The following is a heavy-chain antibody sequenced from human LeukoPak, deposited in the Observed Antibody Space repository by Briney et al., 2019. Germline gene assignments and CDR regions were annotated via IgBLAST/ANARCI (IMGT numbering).Heavy chain of an antibody. CDR2: IYYSGST. CDR1: GGSISSYY. CDR3: ATRGAGSSLIGFDP. J-gene: IGHJ5*02. Sequence: SETLSLTCTVSGGSISSYYWSWIRQPPGKGLEWIGYIYYSGSTNYNPSLKSRVTISVDTSKNQFSLKLSSVTAADTAVYHCATRGAGSSLIGFDPWGQGTLVTVSS. D-gene: IGHD3-10*01. V-gene: IGHV4-59*12.